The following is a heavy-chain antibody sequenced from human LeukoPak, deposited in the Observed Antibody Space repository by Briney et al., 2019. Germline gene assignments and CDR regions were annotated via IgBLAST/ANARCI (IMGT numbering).Heavy chain of an antibody. CDR2: IYYSGST. D-gene: IGHD3-22*01. CDR1: GGSISSGGYY. V-gene: IGHV4-31*03. Sequence: PPQTLSLTCTVSGGSISSGGYYWSWIRQHPGKGLEWIGYIYYSGSTYYNPSLKSRVTISVDTSKNQFSLKLSSVTAADTAVYYCARGEVVVITRVFDAFDIWGQGTMVTVSS. CDR3: ARGEVVVITRVFDAFDI. J-gene: IGHJ3*02.